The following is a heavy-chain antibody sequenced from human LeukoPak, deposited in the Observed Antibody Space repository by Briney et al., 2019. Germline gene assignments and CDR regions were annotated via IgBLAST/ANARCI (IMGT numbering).Heavy chain of an antibody. CDR3: ASLFPYYYDSSGPDAFDI. Sequence: GGSLRLSWAASGFTFSSYWMSWVRQAPGKGLEWEANIKQDGSEKYYVDSVKGRFTISRDNAKNSLYLQMNSLRAEDTAVYYCASLFPYYYDSSGPDAFDIWGQGTMVTVSS. CDR2: IKQDGSEK. V-gene: IGHV3-7*01. J-gene: IGHJ3*02. CDR1: GFTFSSYW. D-gene: IGHD3-22*01.